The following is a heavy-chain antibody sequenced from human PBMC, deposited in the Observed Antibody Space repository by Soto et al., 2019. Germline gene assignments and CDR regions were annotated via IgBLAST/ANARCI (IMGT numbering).Heavy chain of an antibody. CDR1: GGTFSSYA. CDR2: IIPILGIA. Sequence: ASVKVSCKASGGTFSSYAISWVRQAPGQGLEWMGRIIPILGIANYAQKFQGRVTITADESTSTAYMELSSLRSDDTAVYYCARGPCSGGGDSYSRLDYWGQGTLVTVSS. J-gene: IGHJ4*02. D-gene: IGHD2-21*02. CDR3: ARGPCSGGGDSYSRLDY. V-gene: IGHV1-69*04.